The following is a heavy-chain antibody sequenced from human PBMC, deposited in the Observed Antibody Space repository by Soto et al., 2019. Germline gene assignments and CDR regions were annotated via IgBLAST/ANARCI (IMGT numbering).Heavy chain of an antibody. D-gene: IGHD2-15*01. J-gene: IGHJ5*02. Sequence: SGPTLVKPTQTLTLTCTYSGFSLSTNGVAVGWIRQPPGKALEWLALIYWDDDKRYSPSLQSRLTITKDSSENQVVLTMTNMDPLDTGTYYCAYTWRSQVRYQRRRSGGCYECYNWFDPWGQGTLVTVSS. CDR1: GFSLSTNGVA. CDR2: IYWDDDK. CDR3: AYTWRSQVRYQRRRSGGCYECYNWFDP. V-gene: IGHV2-5*02.